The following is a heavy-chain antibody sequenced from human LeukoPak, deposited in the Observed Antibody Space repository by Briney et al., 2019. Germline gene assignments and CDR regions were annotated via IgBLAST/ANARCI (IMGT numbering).Heavy chain of an antibody. CDR3: ARGSQVDDFWSGYRAPLDY. J-gene: IGHJ4*02. CDR1: GGSISSSGYY. CDR2: IYYSGSA. D-gene: IGHD3-3*01. V-gene: IGHV4-39*01. Sequence: PSETLSLTCTVSGGSISSSGYYWSWIRQPPGKGLEWIGTIYYSGSAYYNPSLKTQVTISVDTSKNQFSLKLSSVTAADTAVYFCARGSQVDDFWSGYRAPLDYWGQGTLVTVSS.